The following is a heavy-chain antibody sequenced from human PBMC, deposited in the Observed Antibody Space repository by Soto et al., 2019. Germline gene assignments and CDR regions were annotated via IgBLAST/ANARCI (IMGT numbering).Heavy chain of an antibody. D-gene: IGHD2-2*03. V-gene: IGHV3-30*18. CDR1: GFTFSSYG. Sequence: ESGGGVVQPGRSLRLSCAASGFTFSSYGMHWVRQAPGKGLEWVAVISYDGSNKYYADSVKGRFTISRDNSKNTLYLQMNSLRAEDTAVYYCAKEGKDGYCSSTSCYDDAFDIWGQGTMVTVSS. CDR3: AKEGKDGYCSSTSCYDDAFDI. CDR2: ISYDGSNK. J-gene: IGHJ3*02.